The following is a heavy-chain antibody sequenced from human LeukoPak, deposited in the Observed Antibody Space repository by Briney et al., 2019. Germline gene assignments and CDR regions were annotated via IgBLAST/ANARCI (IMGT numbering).Heavy chain of an antibody. V-gene: IGHV3-11*04. CDR2: ISSSGTTI. Sequence: GGSLRLSCAASGFTFSDHYMTWIRQTPGKGLEWVSYISSSGTTIYYADSVKGRFTISRDNAKNSLYLQMDSLRAEDTAVYYCARGVTTVENWGQGTLVTVSS. D-gene: IGHD4-23*01. J-gene: IGHJ4*02. CDR3: ARGVTTVEN. CDR1: GFTFSDHY.